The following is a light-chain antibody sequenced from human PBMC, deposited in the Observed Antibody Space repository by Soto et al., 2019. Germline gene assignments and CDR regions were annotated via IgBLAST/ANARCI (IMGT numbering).Light chain of an antibody. Sequence: QSALTQPASESGSPGQSITISCTGTSSDVGGYSYVSWYQQLPGKAPKLMIYDVSDRPSGVSNRFSGSKSGNTASLTISGLQAEDEADYYCSSYTSSSLYVFGTGTKVTVL. V-gene: IGLV2-14*01. CDR3: SSYTSSSLYV. CDR2: DVS. J-gene: IGLJ1*01. CDR1: SSDVGGYSY.